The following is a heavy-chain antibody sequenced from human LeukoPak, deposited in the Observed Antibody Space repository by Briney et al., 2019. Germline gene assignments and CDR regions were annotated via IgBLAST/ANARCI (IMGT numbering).Heavy chain of an antibody. CDR2: VSAYDGNR. V-gene: IGHV1-18*01. CDR1: GYTFTNSG. CDR3: ARSFARDYDILTGYYIGDY. Sequence: ASVKVSCKASGYTFTNSGISWVRQAPGQGLEWMGWVSAYDGNRNYAQKLQGRLTMTTDRSTSTAYMELRSLRSDDTAMYYCARSFARDYDILTGYYIGDYWGQGTLVTVSS. J-gene: IGHJ4*02. D-gene: IGHD3-9*01.